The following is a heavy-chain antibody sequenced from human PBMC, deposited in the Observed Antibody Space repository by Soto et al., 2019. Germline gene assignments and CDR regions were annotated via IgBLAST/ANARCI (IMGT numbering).Heavy chain of an antibody. CDR3: AREGCSGGSCPAPYYYGMDV. D-gene: IGHD2-15*01. CDR2: IIPIFGTA. Sequence: QVQLVQSGAEVKKPGSSVKVSCKASGGTFSSYAISWVRQAPGQGLEWMGGIIPIFGTANYAQKFQGRVTITADESTSTANMELSSLRSEDTAVYYCAREGCSGGSCPAPYYYGMDVWGQGTTVTVSS. V-gene: IGHV1-69*12. CDR1: GGTFSSYA. J-gene: IGHJ6*02.